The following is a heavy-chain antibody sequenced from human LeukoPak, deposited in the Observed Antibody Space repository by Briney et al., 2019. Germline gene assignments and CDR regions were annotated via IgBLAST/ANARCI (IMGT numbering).Heavy chain of an antibody. D-gene: IGHD3-16*01. J-gene: IGHJ4*02. V-gene: IGHV3-21*01. Sequence: GGSLRLSCAASGFTFSSYSMNWVRQAPGKGLEWVSSISSSSSYIYYADSAKGRFTISRDNAKNSLYLQMNSLRAEDTAVYYCASLSAVITFKDYWGQGTLVTVSS. CDR1: GFTFSSYS. CDR2: ISSSSSYI. CDR3: ASLSAVITFKDY.